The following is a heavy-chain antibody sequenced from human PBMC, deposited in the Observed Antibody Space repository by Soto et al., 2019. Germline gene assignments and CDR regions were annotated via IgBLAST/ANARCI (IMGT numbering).Heavy chain of an antibody. V-gene: IGHV4-31*03. J-gene: IGHJ5*02. CDR3: ARMYSSGSGWFHP. CDR2: FYSSGSI. D-gene: IGHD6-19*01. Sequence: QIELRESGPGLVKPSQTLSLTCFVSGYFIGAGGYYWSWIRHHPGKGLEWIGSFYSSGSIIYNPSLRSRVSITGDMSTNQFSMSLTSVTAADTARYYCARMYSSGSGWFHPWGQGTLVTVSS. CDR1: GYFIGAGGYY.